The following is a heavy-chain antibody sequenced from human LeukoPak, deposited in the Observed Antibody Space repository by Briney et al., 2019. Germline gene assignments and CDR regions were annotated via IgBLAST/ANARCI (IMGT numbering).Heavy chain of an antibody. CDR2: ICSDATNQ. V-gene: IGHV3-33*06. D-gene: IGHD4-11*01. CDR1: GFTFSHFG. CDR3: EKDAQRGFDYSNSLEH. Sequence: GTSLTLSCEASGFTFSHFGMHWVRQAPGKGLEWVAVICSDATNQYYADSVKGRFTISRDNFKRTVSLEMNSLRAEDTAVYYCEKDAQRGFDYSNSLEHWGQGSLVIVSS. J-gene: IGHJ5*02.